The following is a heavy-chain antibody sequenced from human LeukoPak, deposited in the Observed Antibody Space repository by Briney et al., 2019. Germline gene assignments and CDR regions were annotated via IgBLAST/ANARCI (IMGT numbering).Heavy chain of an antibody. V-gene: IGHV5-51*01. CDR1: GNTFTNYW. CDR3: ARQQGRRIQLWLLGSRAFDY. CDR2: IYPGDSDT. Sequence: HGESLKISCKGSGNTFTNYWIGWVRQMPGKGLEWMGIIYPGDSDTRYSPSFQGQVTISADKSISTAYLQWSSLKASDTAMYYCARQQGRRIQLWLLGSRAFDYWGQGTLVTVSS. D-gene: IGHD5-18*01. J-gene: IGHJ4*02.